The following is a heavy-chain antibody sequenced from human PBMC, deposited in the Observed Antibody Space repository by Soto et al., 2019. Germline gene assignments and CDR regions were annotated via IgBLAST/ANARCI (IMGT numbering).Heavy chain of an antibody. D-gene: IGHD3-3*01. V-gene: IGHV1-2*04. CDR3: ARAPYYDFWSGYFGPSGMDV. CDR2: INPNSGGT. Sequence: ASVKVSCKASGYTFTGYYMHWVRQAPGQGLEWMGWINPNSGGTNYAQKFQGWVTMTRDTSISTAYMELSSVTAADTAVYYCARAPYYDFWSGYFGPSGMDVWGQGTTVTVSS. J-gene: IGHJ6*02. CDR1: GYTFTGYY.